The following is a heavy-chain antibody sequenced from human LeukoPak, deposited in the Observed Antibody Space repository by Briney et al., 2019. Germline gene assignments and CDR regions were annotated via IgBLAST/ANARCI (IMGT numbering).Heavy chain of an antibody. V-gene: IGHV1-69*13. CDR3: ARYNRRFGELLYYCMDV. CDR2: IIPILDTA. Sequence: SVKVSCKHPGGTFSSYAISWVRPAPGGGLEWMGRIIPILDTANYAQKFQCRVTITADQSTSTAYMELSNLRSEDTAVDYCARYNRRFGELLYYCMDVWGQGTTVTVSS. CDR1: GGTFSSYA. D-gene: IGHD3-10*01. J-gene: IGHJ6*02.